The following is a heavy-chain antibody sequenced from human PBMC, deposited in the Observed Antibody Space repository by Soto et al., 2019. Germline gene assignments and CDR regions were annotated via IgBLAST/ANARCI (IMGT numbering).Heavy chain of an antibody. CDR1: GGSISSGGYY. CDR2: IYYSGST. J-gene: IGHJ6*02. D-gene: IGHD6-19*01. CDR3: GRDATDSSGPTLGLGV. V-gene: IGHV4-31*03. Sequence: SETLSLTCTVSGGSISSGGYYWSWIRQHPGKGLEWIGYIYYSGSTYYNPSLKSRVTISVDTSKNQFSLKLSSVTAADTAVYYCGRDATDSSGPTLGLGVWGQGTTVT.